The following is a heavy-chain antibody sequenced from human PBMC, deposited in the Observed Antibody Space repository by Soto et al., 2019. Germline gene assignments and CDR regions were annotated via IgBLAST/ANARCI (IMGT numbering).Heavy chain of an antibody. V-gene: IGHV4-34*01. Sequence: SETLSLTCAVYGGSFSGYYWSWIRQPPGKGLEWIGEINHSGSTNYNPSLKSRVTISVDASKNQFSLKLSSVTAADTAVYYCARSKGILTGYYRPCYYMDVWGKGTTVTVSS. D-gene: IGHD3-9*01. J-gene: IGHJ6*03. CDR1: GGSFSGYY. CDR2: INHSGST. CDR3: ARSKGILTGYYRPCYYMDV.